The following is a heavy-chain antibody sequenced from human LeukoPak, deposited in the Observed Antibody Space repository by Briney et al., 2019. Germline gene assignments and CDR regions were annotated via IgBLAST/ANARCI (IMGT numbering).Heavy chain of an antibody. Sequence: ASVKVSCKASGYTFTSYGISWVRQAPGQGLEWMGIINPSGGSTSYAQKFQGRVTMTRDTSTSTVYMELSSLRSEDTAVYYCARDRLVAAASYNWFDPWGQGTLVTVSS. V-gene: IGHV1-46*01. CDR1: GYTFTSYG. J-gene: IGHJ5*02. CDR3: ARDRLVAAASYNWFDP. CDR2: INPSGGST. D-gene: IGHD6-13*01.